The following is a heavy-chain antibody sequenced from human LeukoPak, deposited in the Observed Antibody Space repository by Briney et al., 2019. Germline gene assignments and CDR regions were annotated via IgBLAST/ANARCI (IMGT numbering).Heavy chain of an antibody. J-gene: IGHJ4*02. Sequence: SETLSLTCTVSGGSISSYYWSWIRQPPGKGLEWIGYIYYSGSTNYNPSLKSRVTISVDTSKNQFSLKLSSVTAADTAVYYCARAYYYDSSGWYWYFDYWGQGTLVTVSS. V-gene: IGHV4-59*01. D-gene: IGHD3-22*01. CDR3: ARAYYYDSSGWYWYFDY. CDR2: IYYSGST. CDR1: GGSISSYY.